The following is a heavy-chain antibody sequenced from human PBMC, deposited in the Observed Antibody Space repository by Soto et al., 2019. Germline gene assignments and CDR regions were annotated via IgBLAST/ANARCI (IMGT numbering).Heavy chain of an antibody. CDR3: TRDGSPFAFDV. J-gene: IGHJ6*02. V-gene: IGHV3-7*03. Sequence: EVQLVESGGGLVQPGGSLILSCAASGFTFSSYWMSWVRQAPGKGLEWVANIKPDGSEKYYMDSVRGRFTTSRDNARNFFVLHMTSLAGADTAVYYCTRDGSPFAFDVWGLGTAVTVSS. CDR2: IKPDGSEK. CDR1: GFTFSSYW.